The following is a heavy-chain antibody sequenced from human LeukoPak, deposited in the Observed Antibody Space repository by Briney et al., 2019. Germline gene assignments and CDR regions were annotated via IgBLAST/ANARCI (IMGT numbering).Heavy chain of an antibody. D-gene: IGHD3-9*01. CDR2: ISSSGSTK. Sequence: GGSLRLSCAASGFTFSDYYMSWIRQAPGKGLEWVSYISSSGSTKYYADSVKGRFTISRDNAKNSLYLQMNSLRAEDTAAYYCARAADILTGYPDYWGQGTLVTVSS. CDR3: ARAADILTGYPDY. CDR1: GFTFSDYY. V-gene: IGHV3-11*01. J-gene: IGHJ4*02.